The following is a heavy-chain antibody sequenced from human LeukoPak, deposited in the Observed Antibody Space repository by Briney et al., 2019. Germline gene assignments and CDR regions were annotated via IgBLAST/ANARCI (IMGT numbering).Heavy chain of an antibody. CDR2: IHYSGST. CDR1: GGSISSGAYY. CDR3: ARRPQQNWFDP. J-gene: IGHJ5*02. V-gene: IGHV4-30-4*01. D-gene: IGHD6-13*01. Sequence: PSQTLSLTCTVSGGSISSGAYYWSRIRQPPGKGLEWIGYIHYSGSTYYNPSLRSRVTISVDTSKNQFSLELTSVTAADTAVYYCARRPQQNWFDPWGQGTLVTVSS.